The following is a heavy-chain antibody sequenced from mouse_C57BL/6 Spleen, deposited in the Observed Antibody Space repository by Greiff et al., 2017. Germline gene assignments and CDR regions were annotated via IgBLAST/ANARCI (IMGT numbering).Heavy chain of an antibody. V-gene: IGHV5-17*01. Sequence: EVKLVESGGGLVKPGGSLKLSCAASGFTFSDYGMHWVRQAPEKGLEWVAYISSGSSTIYYADTVKGRFTISRDNAKNTLFLQMTSLRSEDTAMYYFARWAFGNGYFDVWGTGTTVTVSS. J-gene: IGHJ1*03. CDR2: ISSGSSTI. CDR3: ARWAFGNGYFDV. CDR1: GFTFSDYG.